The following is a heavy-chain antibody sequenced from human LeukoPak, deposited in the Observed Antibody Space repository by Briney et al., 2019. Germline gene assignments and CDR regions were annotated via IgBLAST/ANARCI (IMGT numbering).Heavy chain of an antibody. D-gene: IGHD6-19*01. CDR2: ISAYNGNT. J-gene: IGHJ5*02. CDR1: GYTFTSYG. V-gene: IGHV1-18*01. CDR3: ARRSSGGRGDWFDP. Sequence: SVKVSCNASGYTFTSYGISWMRQAPGQGHERMGWISAYNGNTNYAHKLHGRVTMTTDTSTSTAYIELRSLRSDATAVYYCARRSSGGRGDWFDPWGQGNLFTVSS.